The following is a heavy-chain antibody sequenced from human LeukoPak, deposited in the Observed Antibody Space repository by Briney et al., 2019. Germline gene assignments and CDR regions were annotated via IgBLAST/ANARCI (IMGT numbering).Heavy chain of an antibody. CDR3: TRFRTAVGYFDY. V-gene: IGHV3-49*04. CDR2: IRSKAYGGTT. Sequence: PGGSLRLSCTASGFTFGDYAMSWVRQAPGKGLEWVGFIRSKAYGGTTEYAASAKGRFTISRDDSKSIAYLQMNSLKTEDTAVYYCTRFRTAVGYFDYWGQGTLVTVSS. CDR1: GFTFGDYA. J-gene: IGHJ4*02. D-gene: IGHD4-23*01.